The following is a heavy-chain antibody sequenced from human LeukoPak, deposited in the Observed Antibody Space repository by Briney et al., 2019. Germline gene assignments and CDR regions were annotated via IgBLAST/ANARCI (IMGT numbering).Heavy chain of an antibody. Sequence: GGSLRLSCAASGFTFSTFAMIWVRQPPGKGLEWVSSIFPSGGEIHYADSVRGRFTISRDNSKSTLSLQMNGLRAEDTAVYYCARGGEWLRLLNYWGQGTLATVSS. CDR1: GFTFSTFA. J-gene: IGHJ4*02. D-gene: IGHD5-12*01. CDR3: ARGGEWLRLLNY. CDR2: IFPSGGEI. V-gene: IGHV3-23*01.